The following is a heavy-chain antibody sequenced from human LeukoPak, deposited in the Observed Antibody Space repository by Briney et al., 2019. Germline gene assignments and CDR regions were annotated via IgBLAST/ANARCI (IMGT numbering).Heavy chain of an antibody. CDR2: ISAYNGNT. J-gene: IGHJ3*02. CDR3: ARGSRYCSGGSCYPVRAFDI. Sequence: ASVKVSCKASGYTFTGYYMHWVRQAPGQGLEWMGWISAYNGNTNYAQKLQGRVTMTTDTSTSTAYMELRSLRSDDTAVYYCARGSRYCSGGSCYPVRAFDIWGQGTMVTVSS. V-gene: IGHV1-18*04. CDR1: GYTFTGYY. D-gene: IGHD2-15*01.